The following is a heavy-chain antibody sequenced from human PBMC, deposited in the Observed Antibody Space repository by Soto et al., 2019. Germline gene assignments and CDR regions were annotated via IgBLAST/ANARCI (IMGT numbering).Heavy chain of an antibody. CDR1: GFTFSSYA. CDR3: ARGPFTYYSSSSWVDY. D-gene: IGHD6-6*01. J-gene: IGHJ4*02. CDR2: ISYDGSNK. Sequence: ESGGGVVQPGRSLRLSCAASGFTFSSYAMHWVRQAPGKGLEWVAVISYDGSNKYYADSVKGRFTISRDNSKNTLYLQMNSLRAEDTAVYYCARGPFTYYSSSSWVDYWGQGTLVTVSS. V-gene: IGHV3-30-3*01.